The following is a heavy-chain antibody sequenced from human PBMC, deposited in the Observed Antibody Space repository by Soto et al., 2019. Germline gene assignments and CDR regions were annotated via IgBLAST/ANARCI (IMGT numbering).Heavy chain of an antibody. J-gene: IGHJ6*02. CDR3: AKEVWSGPMDV. V-gene: IGHV3-30*18. D-gene: IGHD3-3*01. CDR2: ISYDGSNK. CDR1: GFTFSSYG. Sequence: QVQLVESGGGVVQPGRSLRLSCAASGFTFSSYGRHWVRQAPGKGLEWVAVISYDGSNKNYADSVKGRFTISRDNSKNTQYLQMNSLRAEDTAVYYCAKEVWSGPMDVWGQGTTVTVSS.